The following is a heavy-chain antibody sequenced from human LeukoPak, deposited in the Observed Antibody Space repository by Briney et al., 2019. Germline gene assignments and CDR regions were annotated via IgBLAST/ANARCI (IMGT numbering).Heavy chain of an antibody. Sequence: GGSLRLSCAASGFTFSNFGMHWVRQAPGRGLEWVAVISYDGSNKYYADSVKGRFTISRDSSKNMLYLQMNSLRTSDTAVYYCAKERTGICHFDRWGQGTLVTVSS. V-gene: IGHV3-30*18. J-gene: IGHJ4*02. CDR2: ISYDGSNK. D-gene: IGHD3/OR15-3a*01. CDR1: GFTFSNFG. CDR3: AKERTGICHFDR.